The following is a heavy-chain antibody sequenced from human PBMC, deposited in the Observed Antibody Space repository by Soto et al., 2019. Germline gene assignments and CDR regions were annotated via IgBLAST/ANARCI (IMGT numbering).Heavy chain of an antibody. Sequence: PGESLKISCKGSGYSFTSYWIGWVRQMPGKGLEWMGIIYPGDSDTRYSPSFQGQVTISADKSISTAYLQWSSLKASDTAMYYCARLQAAAGDNDLTFDYWGKETLVTVSS. V-gene: IGHV5-51*01. CDR3: ARLQAAAGDNDLTFDY. J-gene: IGHJ4*02. D-gene: IGHD6-13*01. CDR1: GYSFTSYW. CDR2: IYPGDSDT.